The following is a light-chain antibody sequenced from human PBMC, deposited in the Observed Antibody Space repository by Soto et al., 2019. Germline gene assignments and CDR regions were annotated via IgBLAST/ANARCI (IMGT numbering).Light chain of an antibody. CDR1: QSVSNN. V-gene: IGKV3-15*01. CDR2: GAS. J-gene: IGKJ1*01. Sequence: EIVMTQSPATLSVSPGERATLSCRASQSVSNNLVWYQKKPGQAPRLLIYGASTRATGIPARFSGSGSGTEFTLTSSSLQSEDFAFYYCQQYNNWWTFGQGTRVDIK. CDR3: QQYNNWWT.